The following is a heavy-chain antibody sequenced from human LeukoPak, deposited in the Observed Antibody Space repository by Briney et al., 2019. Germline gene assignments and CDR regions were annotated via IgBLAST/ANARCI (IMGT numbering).Heavy chain of an antibody. CDR1: GGSISSSNW. J-gene: IGHJ3*02. V-gene: IGHV4-4*02. CDR2: IYHTGNI. D-gene: IGHD5-18*01. CDR3: ARVGYSYVAFDI. Sequence: PSGTLSLTCAVSGGSISSSNWWSWVRQPPGKGLEWIGEIYHTGNINYNPSLKSRVTISVDKSKNQFSLKPSSVTAADTAVYYCARVGYSYVAFDIWGQGTMVTVSS.